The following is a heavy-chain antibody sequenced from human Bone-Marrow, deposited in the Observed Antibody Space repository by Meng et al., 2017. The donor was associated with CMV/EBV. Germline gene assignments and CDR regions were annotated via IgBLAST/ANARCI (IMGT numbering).Heavy chain of an antibody. V-gene: IGHV1-8*01. J-gene: IGHJ6*02. Sequence: ASVKVSCKASGYTFTSYDINWVRQATGQGLEWMGWMNPNSGNTGYAQKFHGRVTMTRNTSISTAYMELSSLRSEDTAVYYCARFGVVVPAAPGGNYYYCMHVWGQGTTVTVSS. D-gene: IGHD2-2*01. CDR3: ARFGVVVPAAPGGNYYYCMHV. CDR2: MNPNSGNT. CDR1: GYTFTSYD.